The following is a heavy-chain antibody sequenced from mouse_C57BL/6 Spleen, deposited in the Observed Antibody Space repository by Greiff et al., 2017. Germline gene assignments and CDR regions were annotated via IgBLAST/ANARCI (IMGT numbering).Heavy chain of an antibody. V-gene: IGHV1-54*01. D-gene: IGHD2-2*01. Sequence: VQLQQSGAELVRPGTSVKVSCKASGYAFTNYLIEWVKQRPGQGLEWIGVINPGSGGTNYNEKFKGKATLTADKSSSTAYMQRSSLTSEDSAVYFCAISTMVTTRAMDYWGQGTSVTVSS. CDR3: AISTMVTTRAMDY. CDR1: GYAFTNYL. CDR2: INPGSGGT. J-gene: IGHJ4*01.